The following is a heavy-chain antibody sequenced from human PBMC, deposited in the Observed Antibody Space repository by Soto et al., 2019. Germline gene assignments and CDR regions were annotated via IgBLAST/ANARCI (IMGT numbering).Heavy chain of an antibody. CDR3: ARGYDFWSGYYYPYGMDV. CDR1: GFTFSSYA. CDR2: ISYDGSNK. V-gene: IGHV3-30-3*01. J-gene: IGHJ6*02. D-gene: IGHD3-3*01. Sequence: QVQLVESGGGVVQPGRSLRLSCAASGFTFSSYAMHWVRQAPGKGLEWVAVISYDGSNKNHADTVKGRFTISRDNAKNPLYLQMNSLRAVDTAVSYCARGYDFWSGYYYPYGMDVWGQGTTVTVSS.